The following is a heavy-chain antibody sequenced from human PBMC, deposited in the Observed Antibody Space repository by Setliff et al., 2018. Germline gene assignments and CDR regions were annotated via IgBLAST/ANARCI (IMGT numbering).Heavy chain of an antibody. Sequence: GGSLRLSCAASGFTFSSYAMSWVRQAPGKGLEWVSAISGSGDSTYYADSVKGRFTISRDNAKDSLYLQMNSLRAEDTAVYYYARADLRDAFDIWGQGTMVTVSS. V-gene: IGHV3-23*01. CDR1: GFTFSSYA. J-gene: IGHJ3*02. D-gene: IGHD4-17*01. CDR3: ARADLRDAFDI. CDR2: ISGSGDST.